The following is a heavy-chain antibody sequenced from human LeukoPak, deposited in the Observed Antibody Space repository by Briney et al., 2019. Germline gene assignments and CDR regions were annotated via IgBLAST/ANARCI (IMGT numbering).Heavy chain of an antibody. CDR3: ARDEDEYGGKD. CDR1: GFTVSSSY. J-gene: IGHJ4*02. CDR2: IYSGGRT. V-gene: IGHV3-53*01. Sequence: GGSLRLSCAASGFTVSSSYMSWVRQAPGRGLEWVSLIYSGGRTYYANSVKGRFTISRDNSKNTLYLQMNSLRAEDTAMYFCARDEDEYGGKDWGQGTLVTVSS. D-gene: IGHD4-23*01.